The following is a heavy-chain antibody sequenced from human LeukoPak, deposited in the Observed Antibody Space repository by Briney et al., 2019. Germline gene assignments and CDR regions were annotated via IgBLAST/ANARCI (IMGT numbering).Heavy chain of an antibody. J-gene: IGHJ4*02. CDR1: GFTFSDHY. Sequence: PGGSLRLSCAASGFTFSDHYMDWVRQAPGKGLEWVGRTRNKANSFTTEYAASVKGRFTISRDDSKNSLFLQVNSLKTEDTAVYYCTRYLYTGSYRAFDYWGQGILVTVSS. CDR2: TRNKANSFTT. D-gene: IGHD1-26*01. V-gene: IGHV3-72*01. CDR3: TRYLYTGSYRAFDY.